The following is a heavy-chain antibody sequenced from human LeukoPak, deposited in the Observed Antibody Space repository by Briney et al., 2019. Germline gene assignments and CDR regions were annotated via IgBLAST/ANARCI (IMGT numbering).Heavy chain of an antibody. J-gene: IGHJ4*02. CDR2: IYHSGST. Sequence: GSLRLSCAASGFTFSDHYMDWVRQAPGKGLEWLGSIYHSGSTYYNPSLKSRVTMSVDTSKNQFSLKLNSVTAADTAVYYCARVLDYYGSGTYSFDYWGQGTLVTVSS. CDR1: GFTFSDHY. D-gene: IGHD3-10*01. CDR3: ARVLDYYGSGTYSFDY. V-gene: IGHV4-38-2*01.